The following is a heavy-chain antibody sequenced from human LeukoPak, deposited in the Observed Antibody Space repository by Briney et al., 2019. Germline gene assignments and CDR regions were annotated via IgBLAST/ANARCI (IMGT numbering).Heavy chain of an antibody. Sequence: GGSLRLSCAASGFTFSSYSMNWVRQAPGKGLEWVSSISSTTSYISYADSVKGRFTISRDNAKNSLYPQMNSLRAADTAVYYCARDSSRAMDVWGQGTTVTVSS. CDR2: ISSTTSYI. CDR3: ARDSSRAMDV. D-gene: IGHD6-6*01. V-gene: IGHV3-21*01. CDR1: GFTFSSYS. J-gene: IGHJ6*02.